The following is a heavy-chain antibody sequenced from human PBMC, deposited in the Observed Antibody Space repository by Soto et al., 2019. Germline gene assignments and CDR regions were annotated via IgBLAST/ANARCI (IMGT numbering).Heavy chain of an antibody. D-gene: IGHD5-18*01. CDR1: GGSFSGYY. CDR2: INHSGST. J-gene: IGHJ6*02. CDR3: ARKRGYSYGYYYYYYGMDV. V-gene: IGHV4-34*01. Sequence: PSETLSLTCAVYGGSFSGYYWSWIRQPPGKGLEWIGEINHSGSTNYNPSLKSRVTISVDTSKNQFSLKLSSVTAADTAVYYCARKRGYSYGYYYYYYGMDVWGQGTTVPVSS.